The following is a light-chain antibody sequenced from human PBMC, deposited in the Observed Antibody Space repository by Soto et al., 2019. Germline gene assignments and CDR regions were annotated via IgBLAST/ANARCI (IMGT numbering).Light chain of an antibody. Sequence: EIVLTQSPGTLSLSPGEGATLSCRASQSVSSSSLTWYQQKRGQAPRLLIYGASTRATGIPDRFSGSGSGTDFTLTISRLEPEEFAVYYCNQYHSSFTFGGGTKVDIK. CDR3: NQYHSSFT. V-gene: IGKV3-20*01. CDR1: QSVSSSS. CDR2: GAS. J-gene: IGKJ4*01.